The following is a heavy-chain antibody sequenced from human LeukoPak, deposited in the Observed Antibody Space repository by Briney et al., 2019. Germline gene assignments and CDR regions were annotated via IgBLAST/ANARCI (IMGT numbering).Heavy chain of an antibody. J-gene: IGHJ4*02. CDR2: IYTSGST. CDR3: AREVWYGDKGGFDY. CDR1: GGSISSYY. Sequence: SETLSLTCTVSGGSISSYYWSWIRQPAGKGLEWIGRIYTSGSTNYNPSLKSRVTISVDTSKNQFSLKLSSVTAADTAVYYCAREVWYGDKGGFDYWGQGSLVTVSS. V-gene: IGHV4-4*07. D-gene: IGHD4-17*01.